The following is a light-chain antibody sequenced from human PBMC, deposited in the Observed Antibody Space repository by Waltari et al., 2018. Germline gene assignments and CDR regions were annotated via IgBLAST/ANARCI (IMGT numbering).Light chain of an antibody. J-gene: IGLJ2*01. CDR3: QVWDRSTDHVV. CDR1: NLGGKS. V-gene: IGLV3-21*04. CDR2: YDS. Sequence: SYVLTQPPSVSVAPGKTARITWWGNNLGGKSVPWYQQRPGPAPVLVIAYDSDRTAGIPERFSGSKSGNTATLTISRVEAGDEADYYCQVWDRSTDHVVFGGGTKLTVL.